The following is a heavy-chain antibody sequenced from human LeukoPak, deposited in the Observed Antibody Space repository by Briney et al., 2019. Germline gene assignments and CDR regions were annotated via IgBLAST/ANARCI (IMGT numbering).Heavy chain of an antibody. CDR2: IASSDSTI. Sequence: GGSLRLSCAASGFTFSSYSMNWVRQAPGKGLEWVSYIASSDSTIYYADSVKGRFTISRDNAKNSLYLQMNSLRAEDTAVYYCARDRFRYDSSSYYYIFDYWGQGTLVTVSS. CDR3: ARDRFRYDSSSYYYIFDY. CDR1: GFTFSSYS. V-gene: IGHV3-48*01. D-gene: IGHD3-22*01. J-gene: IGHJ4*02.